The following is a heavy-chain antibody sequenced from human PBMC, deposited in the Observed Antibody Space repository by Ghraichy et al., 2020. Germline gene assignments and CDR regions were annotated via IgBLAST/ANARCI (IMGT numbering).Heavy chain of an antibody. CDR3: ARTIVGATTRVDY. D-gene: IGHD1-26*01. Sequence: ASVKVSCKASGYTFTGYYMHWVRQAPGQGLEWMGRINPNSGGTNYAQKFQGRVTMTRDTSISTAYMELSRLRSDDTAVYYCARTIVGATTRVDYWGQGTLVTVSS. V-gene: IGHV1-2*06. CDR2: INPNSGGT. J-gene: IGHJ4*02. CDR1: GYTFTGYY.